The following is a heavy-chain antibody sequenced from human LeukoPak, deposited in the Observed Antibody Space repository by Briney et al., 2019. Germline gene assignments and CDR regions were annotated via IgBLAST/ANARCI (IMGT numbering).Heavy chain of an antibody. Sequence: ASVKVSCKASGYTFTGYYMHWVRQAPGQGLEWMGWINPNSGGTNYAQKFQGRVTMTRDTSISTAYMELSRLRSDDTAVYYCARETRGSYSGRFDYWGLGTLVNVSS. V-gene: IGHV1-2*02. CDR1: GYTFTGYY. CDR3: ARETRGSYSGRFDY. CDR2: INPNSGGT. J-gene: IGHJ4*02. D-gene: IGHD1-26*01.